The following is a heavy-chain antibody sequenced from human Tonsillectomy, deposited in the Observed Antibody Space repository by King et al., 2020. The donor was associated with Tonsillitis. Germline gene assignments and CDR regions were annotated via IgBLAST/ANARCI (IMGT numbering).Heavy chain of an antibody. V-gene: IGHV1-18*01. J-gene: IGHJ4*02. CDR1: GYTFTTYG. CDR2: ISTYNGNT. D-gene: IGHD2-21*01. Sequence: VQLVESGVEVKKPGASVKVACKASGYTFTTYGISWVRQAPGQGLEWMGWISTYNGNTHYAQKLQGRVTMTTDTSTSTAYMELRSLNSDDTAVYYCAKDRFPYLTGATSFDVWGQGTLVTVSS. CDR3: AKDRFPYLTGATSFDV.